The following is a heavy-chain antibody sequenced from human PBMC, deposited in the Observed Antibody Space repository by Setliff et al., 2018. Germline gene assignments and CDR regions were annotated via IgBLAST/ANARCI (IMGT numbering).Heavy chain of an antibody. V-gene: IGHV4-59*01. Sequence: SETLSLTCTVSGGSIRNYYWSWIRQPPGKGQEWIGYIYYSGNTNYNPSLKSRVTISVDTSKNQFSLKLSSVTAADTAVYFCARGYYNFLSGYYTPYYFDYWGQGTQVTVS. CDR3: ARGYYNFLSGYYTPYYFDY. CDR1: GGSIRNYY. J-gene: IGHJ4*02. D-gene: IGHD3-3*01. CDR2: IYYSGNT.